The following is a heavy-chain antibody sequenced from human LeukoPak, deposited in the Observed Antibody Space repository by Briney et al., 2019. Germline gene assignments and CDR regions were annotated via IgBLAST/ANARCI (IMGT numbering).Heavy chain of an antibody. J-gene: IGHJ6*02. CDR2: ISYSGIT. V-gene: IGHV4-39*01. Sequence: SETLSLTCTVFGVSVTTSGYYGAWIRQPPGRGLEWIGSISYSGITYYKPSLRGRVTISGDTAKNQFSLKLSSVTAADTAVYYCARHNDYASLMDVWGQGTTVAVSS. CDR3: ARHNDYASLMDV. D-gene: IGHD2-2*01. CDR1: GVSVTTSGYY.